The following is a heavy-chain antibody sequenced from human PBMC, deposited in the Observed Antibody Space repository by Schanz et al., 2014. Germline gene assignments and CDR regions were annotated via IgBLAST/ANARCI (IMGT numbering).Heavy chain of an antibody. CDR2: INPNSGGP. CDR3: ARGRYFDWLSFGGGSSVYGLDV. V-gene: IGHV1-2*02. CDR1: GYPFTDFY. J-gene: IGHJ6*02. Sequence: QVQLVQSGAEVKKPGASVKVSCKASGYPFTDFYIHWVRQAPGQGLEWMGWINPNSGGPTYAQKFQGRVTMARDTAISTAYMELSRLRSDDTAVYYCARGRYFDWLSFGGGSSVYGLDVWGQGTTVTVSS. D-gene: IGHD3-9*01.